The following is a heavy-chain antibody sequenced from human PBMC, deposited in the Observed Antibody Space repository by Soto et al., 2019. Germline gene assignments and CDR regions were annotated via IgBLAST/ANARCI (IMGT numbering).Heavy chain of an antibody. CDR2: ISSSSSYI. CDR1: GFTFSSYS. Sequence: GGSLRLSCAASGFTFSSYSMNWVRQAPGKGLEWVSSISSSSSYIYYADSVKGRFTISRDNAKNSLYLQMNSLRAEDTAVYYCARGIVVVPAATMEPNAFYIWGQGTMVTVSS. J-gene: IGHJ3*02. CDR3: ARGIVVVPAATMEPNAFYI. D-gene: IGHD2-2*01. V-gene: IGHV3-21*01.